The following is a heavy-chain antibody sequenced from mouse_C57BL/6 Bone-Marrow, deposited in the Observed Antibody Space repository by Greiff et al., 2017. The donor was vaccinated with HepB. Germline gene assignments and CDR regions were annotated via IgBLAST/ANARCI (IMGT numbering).Heavy chain of an antibody. J-gene: IGHJ3*01. CDR2: IWSGGST. CDR3: ARPTMVTRSEFAY. Sequence: QVQLKESGPGLVQPSQSLSITCTVSGFSLTSYGVHWVRQSPGKGLEWLGVIWSGGSTDYNAAFISRLSISKDNSKSQVFFKMNSLQADDTAIYYCARPTMVTRSEFAYWGQGTLVTVSA. CDR1: GFSLTSYG. D-gene: IGHD2-9*01. V-gene: IGHV2-2*01.